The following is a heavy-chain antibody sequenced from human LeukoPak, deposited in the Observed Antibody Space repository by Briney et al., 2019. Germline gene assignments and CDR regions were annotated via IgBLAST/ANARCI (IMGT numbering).Heavy chain of an antibody. V-gene: IGHV1-8*01. CDR3: AREDVAGTVDY. CDR1: GYTFTSYD. Sequence: ASVKVSCKASGYTFTSYDINWVRQAPGQGLEWMGWMNPNSGNTGYAQKFQGRVTITRDTSISTAYMEVSSLRSEDTAVYYCAREDVAGTVDYWGQGTLVTVSS. J-gene: IGHJ4*02. CDR2: MNPNSGNT. D-gene: IGHD6-19*01.